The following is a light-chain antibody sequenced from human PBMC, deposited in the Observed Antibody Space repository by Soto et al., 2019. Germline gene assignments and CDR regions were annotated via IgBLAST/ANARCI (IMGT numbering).Light chain of an antibody. J-gene: IGKJ5*01. Sequence: EIVLTQSPGTLSLSPGERATLSCRASQSVSSSYLAWYQQKPGQAPRPLIYGASSRATGIPDRFSGSGSGTDFTLTISSLEPADFGVYYCQQRHNWPITFGQGTRLEIK. V-gene: IGKV3D-20*02. CDR2: GAS. CDR1: QSVSSSY. CDR3: QQRHNWPIT.